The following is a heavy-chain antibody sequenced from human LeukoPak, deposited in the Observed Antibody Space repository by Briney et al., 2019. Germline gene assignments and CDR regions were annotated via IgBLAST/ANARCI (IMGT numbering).Heavy chain of an antibody. CDR3: AKDRSGSYYGTFDY. V-gene: IGHV3-74*01. D-gene: IGHD1-26*01. CDR1: GFTFSSHW. CDR2: INSDGSTI. J-gene: IGHJ4*02. Sequence: GGSLRLSCAASGFTFSSHWMHWVRQAQGKGLVWVSRINSDGSTINYADSVKGRFTISRDNAKDTVYLQMNSLRAEDTAVYYCAKDRSGSYYGTFDYWGQGTLVTVSS.